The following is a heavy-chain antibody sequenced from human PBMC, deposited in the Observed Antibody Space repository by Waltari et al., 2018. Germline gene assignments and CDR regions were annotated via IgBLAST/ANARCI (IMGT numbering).Heavy chain of an antibody. D-gene: IGHD7-27*01. V-gene: IGHV3-13*01. J-gene: IGHJ3*02. CDR2: IGTAGDT. CDR3: ARAPTGEDAFDI. CDR1: GFTFSSYH. Sequence: VQLVASGGGLVPPGGSLSLSCAASGFTFSSYHLHWVRQATGKGLEWVSAIGTAGDTYYPGSEKGRFTISRENAKNSLYRQMNSLRAGDTAVYYCARAPTGEDAFDIWGQGTMVTVSS.